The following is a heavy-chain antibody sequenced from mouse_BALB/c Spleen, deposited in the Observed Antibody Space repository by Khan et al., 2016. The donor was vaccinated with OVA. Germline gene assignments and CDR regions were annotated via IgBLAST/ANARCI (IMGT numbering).Heavy chain of an antibody. CDR3: ASERGRYYAMDY. J-gene: IGHJ4*01. CDR1: GYSITSDYA. V-gene: IGHV3-2*02. Sequence: EVQLQESGPGLVKPSQSLSLTCTVTGYSITSDYAWNWIRQFPGNKLEWMGYISNSGSTTYNPSLKSRISITRDTSKNQFFLQLNSVTTEDTATYYCASERGRYYAMDYWGQGSSVTVAS. CDR2: ISNSGST. D-gene: IGHD4-1*01.